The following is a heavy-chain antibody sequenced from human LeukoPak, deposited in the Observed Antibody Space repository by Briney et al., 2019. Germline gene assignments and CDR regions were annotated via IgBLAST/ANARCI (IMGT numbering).Heavy chain of an antibody. Sequence: ASVKVSCKASGHTFSIYNMHWVRQAPGQGLEWMGIINPSGGSRSNTQKFQGRVTMTRDTSTSTVYMELSSLRSEDTAVYFCARHMHSTGWNLHYFDYWGQGTLVTVSS. V-gene: IGHV1-46*01. J-gene: IGHJ4*02. CDR2: INPSGGSR. CDR1: GHTFSIYN. D-gene: IGHD6-19*01. CDR3: ARHMHSTGWNLHYFDY.